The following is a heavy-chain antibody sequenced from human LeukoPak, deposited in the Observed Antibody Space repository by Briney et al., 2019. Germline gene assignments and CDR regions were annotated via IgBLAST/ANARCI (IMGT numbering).Heavy chain of an antibody. D-gene: IGHD5-24*01. CDR2: IRSKAYGGTT. CDR3: TRDLFIGRWLRHEFDY. J-gene: IGHJ4*02. CDR1: GFTFGDYA. V-gene: IGHV3-49*03. Sequence: GGSLRLSCTACGFTFGDYAMSWFRQAPGKGLEWVGFIRSKAYGGTTEYAASVKGRFTISRDDSKSIAYLQMNSLKTEDTAVYYCTRDLFIGRWLRHEFDYWGQGTLVTVSS.